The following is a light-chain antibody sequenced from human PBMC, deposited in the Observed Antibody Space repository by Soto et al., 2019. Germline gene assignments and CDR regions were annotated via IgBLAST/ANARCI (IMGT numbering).Light chain of an antibody. CDR2: DVN. Sequence: QSVLTQPASVSGSPGQSITISCTGTSSDVGAYNYVSWYQQHPGKAPKLMIWDVNNRPSGVSNRFSGSKSGNTASLTISGLQAEDEADYYCSSYTTTFPLVFGGGTKLTVL. CDR1: SSDVGAYNY. CDR3: SSYTTTFPLV. J-gene: IGLJ2*01. V-gene: IGLV2-14*01.